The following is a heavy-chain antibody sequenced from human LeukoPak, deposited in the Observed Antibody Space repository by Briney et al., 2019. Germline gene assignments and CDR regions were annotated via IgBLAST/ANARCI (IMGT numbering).Heavy chain of an antibody. CDR3: AKVYFGPVHWLAPDY. J-gene: IGHJ4*02. CDR1: GFTFSSYA. CDR2: ISGSGGST. V-gene: IGHV3-23*01. Sequence: GGSLRLSCAASGFTFSSYAMSWVRQAPGKGLEWVSAISGSGGSTYYADSVKGRFTISRDNSKNTLYLQMNSLRAEDTGVYYCAKVYFGPVHWLAPDYWGQGTLVTVSS. D-gene: IGHD3-9*01.